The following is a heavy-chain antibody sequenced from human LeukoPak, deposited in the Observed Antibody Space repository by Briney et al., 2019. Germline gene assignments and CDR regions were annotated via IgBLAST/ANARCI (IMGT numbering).Heavy chain of an antibody. CDR2: IIPIFGTA. Sequence: SVKVSCKASGVTFSNYAISWVRQAPGQGLEWMGGIIPIFGTANYAQKFQGRVTITADESTSTAYMELSRLRSGDTAVYYCGMGVGAPEDLAVAADFDYWGQGTLVTVSS. CDR1: GVTFSNYA. CDR3: GMGVGAPEDLAVAADFDY. D-gene: IGHD6-19*01. J-gene: IGHJ4*02. V-gene: IGHV1-69*13.